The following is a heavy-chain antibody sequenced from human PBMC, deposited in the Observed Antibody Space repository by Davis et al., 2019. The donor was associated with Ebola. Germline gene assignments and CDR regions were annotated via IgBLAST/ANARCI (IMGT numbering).Heavy chain of an antibody. Sequence: GESLKISCAASGFTFSDYYMSWIRQAPGKGLEWVAVISYDGSNKYYADSVKGRFTISRDNSKNTLYLQMNSLRAEDTAVYYCVKDGAAGPSDAFDIWGQGTMVTVSS. V-gene: IGHV3-30*18. CDR1: GFTFSDYY. CDR3: VKDGAAGPSDAFDI. D-gene: IGHD3-16*01. CDR2: ISYDGSNK. J-gene: IGHJ3*02.